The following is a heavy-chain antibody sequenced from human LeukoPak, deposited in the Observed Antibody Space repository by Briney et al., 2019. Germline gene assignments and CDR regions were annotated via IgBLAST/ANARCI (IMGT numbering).Heavy chain of an antibody. V-gene: IGHV3-13*01. CDR1: GFTFSSYD. Sequence: GSLRLACAASGFTFSSYDMHWVRQATGKGLEWVSAIGTAGDTYYPGSVKGRFTISRENAKNSLYLQMNSLRAGDTAVYYCARGYCSSTSCSGGYYYYGMDVWGQGTTVTVSS. CDR3: ARGYCSSTSCSGGYYYYGMDV. CDR2: IGTAGDT. J-gene: IGHJ6*02. D-gene: IGHD2-2*01.